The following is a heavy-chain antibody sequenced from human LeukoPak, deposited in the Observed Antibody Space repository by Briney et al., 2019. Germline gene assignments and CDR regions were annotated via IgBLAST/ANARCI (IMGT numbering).Heavy chain of an antibody. CDR1: GVSISNYY. D-gene: IGHD3-10*01. J-gene: IGHJ3*02. V-gene: IGHV4-4*07. CDR2: IYPKRGKT. CDR3: ARAGLGYYESESYPDDAFDI. Sequence: PSETLSLTCSVSGVSISNYYWSWVRQPAGKGLEWIGHIYPKRGKTNYNPSVRSRLTLSADTSKNQLSLTLRSLTAADTAVYYCARAGLGYYESESYPDDAFDIWGQGAMVSVSS.